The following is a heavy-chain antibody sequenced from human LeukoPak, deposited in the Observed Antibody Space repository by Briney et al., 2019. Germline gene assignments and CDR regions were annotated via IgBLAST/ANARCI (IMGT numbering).Heavy chain of an antibody. Sequence: SQTLSLTCAISGDSVSSISAAWIWIRQSPSRGLEWLGRIFYTSDWYHDYAVSLKSRISITADPSKNQFSLHLTSVTPDDTAVYYCAKDFGYSPLWEPRDYWGQGTLVTVSS. CDR1: GDSVSSISAA. CDR2: IFYTSDWYH. CDR3: AKDFGYSPLWEPRDY. D-gene: IGHD1-14*01. V-gene: IGHV6-1*01. J-gene: IGHJ4*02.